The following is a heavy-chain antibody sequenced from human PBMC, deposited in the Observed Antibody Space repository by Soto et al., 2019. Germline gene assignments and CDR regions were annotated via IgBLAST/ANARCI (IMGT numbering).Heavy chain of an antibody. CDR2: ISYDGSNK. V-gene: IGHV3-30-3*01. J-gene: IGHJ4*02. D-gene: IGHD5-12*01. CDR3: ARDGEMATITYYFDY. Sequence: HPGGSLRLSCAASGFTFGSYAMHWVRQAPGKGLEWVAVISYDGSNKYYADSVKGRFTISRDNSKNTLYLQMNSLRAEDTAVYYCARDGEMATITYYFDYWGQGTLVTVSS. CDR1: GFTFGSYA.